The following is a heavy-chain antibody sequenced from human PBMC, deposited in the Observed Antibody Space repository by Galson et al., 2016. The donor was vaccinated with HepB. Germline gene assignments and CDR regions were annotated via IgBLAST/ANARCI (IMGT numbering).Heavy chain of an antibody. D-gene: IGHD5-24*01. Sequence: SLRLSCAASGFTFEDYAMHWVRQAPGKGLEWVSGISWNSGSIGYADSVKGRFTISRDNAKNSLYLQMNSLRAEDTALYYCAKAKEMATMHDAFDIWGQGTMVTVSS. J-gene: IGHJ3*02. V-gene: IGHV3-9*01. CDR1: GFTFEDYA. CDR2: ISWNSGSI. CDR3: AKAKEMATMHDAFDI.